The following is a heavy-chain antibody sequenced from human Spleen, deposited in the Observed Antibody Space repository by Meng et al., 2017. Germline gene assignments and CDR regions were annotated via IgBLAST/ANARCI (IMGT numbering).Heavy chain of an antibody. Sequence: QPQLQESGPGLVRPSEALSLTCSVSGGSISTSGYYWGWIRQPPGKGLEWIGSIGHAGALYYTPSLKSRVTVSIDTSANQFHLTPTSVTAADTAVYYCVRSSGWVKTGFDPWGQGTLVTVSS. J-gene: IGHJ5*02. CDR3: VRSSGWVKTGFDP. D-gene: IGHD6-19*01. CDR2: IGHAGAL. CDR1: GGSISTSGYY. V-gene: IGHV4-39*01.